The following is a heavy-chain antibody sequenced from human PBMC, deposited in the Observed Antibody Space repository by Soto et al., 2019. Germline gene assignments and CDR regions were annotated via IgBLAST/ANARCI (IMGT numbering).Heavy chain of an antibody. V-gene: IGHV3-13*01. J-gene: IGHJ6*02. CDR3: ARAGMVRGGYYYYGMDV. CDR2: IGTAGDT. D-gene: IGHD3-10*01. CDR1: GFTFSSYD. Sequence: LRLSCAASGFTFSSYDMHWVRQATGKGLEWVSAIGTAGDTYYPGSVKGRFTISRENAKNSLYLQMNSLRAGDTAVYYCARAGMVRGGYYYYGMDVWGQGATVTVSS.